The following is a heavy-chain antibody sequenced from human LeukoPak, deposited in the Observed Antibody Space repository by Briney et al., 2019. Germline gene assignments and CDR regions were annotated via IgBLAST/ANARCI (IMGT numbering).Heavy chain of an antibody. D-gene: IGHD6-19*01. J-gene: IGHJ3*02. V-gene: IGHV3-7*01. CDR1: GFTFSSYW. CDR2: IKQDGSEK. CDR3: VSCLQWLWAFDI. Sequence: GGSLRLSCAASGFTFSSYWMSWVRQPPGKGLEWVANIKQDGSEKYYVDSVKGRFPISRDNAKNSLYLQMNSLRAEDTAVYYCVSCLQWLWAFDIWGQGTMVTVSS.